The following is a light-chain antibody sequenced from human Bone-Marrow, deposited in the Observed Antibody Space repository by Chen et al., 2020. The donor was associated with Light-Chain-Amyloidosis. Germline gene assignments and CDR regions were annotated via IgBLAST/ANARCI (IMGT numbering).Light chain of an antibody. CDR1: QTISSNY. CDR3: QQYGTSPLT. Sequence: EIVLTQSPGILAVSPGEGATLASRASQTISSNYLTWYQQTFGQAPRLLIYGSSSKATGIPDRFTGSGSGTDFTLTINRLEPEDFAMYYCQQYGTSPLTFGGGTKVEIK. J-gene: IGKJ4*01. V-gene: IGKV3-20*01. CDR2: GSS.